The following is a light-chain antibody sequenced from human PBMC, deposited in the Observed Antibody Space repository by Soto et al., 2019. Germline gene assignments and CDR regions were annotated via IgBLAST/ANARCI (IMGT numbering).Light chain of an antibody. CDR3: VLYMGSGIWV. V-gene: IGLV8-61*01. CDR1: SDSVSTSYY. CDR2: NTN. J-gene: IGLJ3*02. Sequence: QAVVTQEPSFSVSPGGTVTLTCGLSSDSVSTSYYPSWYQQTPGQAPRTIIYNTNTRSSGVPDRFSGSILGNKAALTITGAQADDEYDYYCVLYMGSGIWVFGGGTKLTVL.